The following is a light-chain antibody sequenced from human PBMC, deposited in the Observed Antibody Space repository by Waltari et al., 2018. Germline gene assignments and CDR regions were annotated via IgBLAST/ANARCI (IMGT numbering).Light chain of an antibody. Sequence: EIVMTQSPAALSVSPGERATLSCRASQSVGINLAWYQQKPGQAPRLLISTASTRATGIPARFSGSGSGTEFTLTINSLQSEDLAVYYCHQYNHWPTFTFGQGTKLQIE. J-gene: IGKJ2*01. CDR2: TAS. V-gene: IGKV3-15*01. CDR3: HQYNHWPTFT. CDR1: QSVGIN.